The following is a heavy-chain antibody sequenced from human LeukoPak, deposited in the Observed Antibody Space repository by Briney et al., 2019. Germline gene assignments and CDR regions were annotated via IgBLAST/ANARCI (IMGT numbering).Heavy chain of an antibody. D-gene: IGHD6-19*01. CDR1: GYTFTGYY. CDR2: INPNSGGT. Sequence: ASVKVSRKASGYTFTGYYMHWVRQAPGQGLEWMGWINPNSGGTDYAQKFQGRVTMTRDTSISTAYMELNRLRSDDTAVYYCARSEQFPYYMDVWGKGTTVTVSS. V-gene: IGHV1-2*02. J-gene: IGHJ6*03. CDR3: ARSEQFPYYMDV.